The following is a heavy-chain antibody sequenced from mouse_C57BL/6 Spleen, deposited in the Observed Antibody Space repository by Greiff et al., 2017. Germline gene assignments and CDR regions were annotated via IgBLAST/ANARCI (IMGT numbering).Heavy chain of an antibody. J-gene: IGHJ3*01. D-gene: IGHD1-1*02. CDR3: ARGGSWFAY. V-gene: IGHV1-39*01. CDR1: GYSFTDYN. CDR2: INPKYGTT. Sequence: VQLQQSGPELVKPGASVQISCKASGYSFTDYNLNWVKQSNGKSLEWIGVINPKYGTTSYNQKFKGKSTVTLDQSSSTAYMQLNSLTSKDSSVYYCARGGSWFAYWGQGTLVTVSA.